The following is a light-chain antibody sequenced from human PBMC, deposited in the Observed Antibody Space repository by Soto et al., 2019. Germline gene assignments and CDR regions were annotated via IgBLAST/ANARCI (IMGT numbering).Light chain of an antibody. Sequence: EIVMTQSPATLSVSPGERATHSCRASQSVSSNLAWYQQRPGQAPRLLIYDASSRATGIPARFSGSGSGTDFTLTISSLEPEDFAVYDCQQHSNWPLTFGGGTKVDI. CDR2: DAS. V-gene: IGKV3-11*01. CDR1: QSVSSN. J-gene: IGKJ4*01. CDR3: QQHSNWPLT.